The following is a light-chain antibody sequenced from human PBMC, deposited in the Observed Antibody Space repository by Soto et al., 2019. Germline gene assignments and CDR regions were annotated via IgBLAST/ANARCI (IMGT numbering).Light chain of an antibody. CDR1: QGIAND. CDR2: TTS. V-gene: IGKV1-17*01. J-gene: IGKJ1*01. CDR3: LQHNSYPWT. Sequence: DLQMTQSPSSLSASVGDRVTITCRATQGIANDLTWYQQKPGKAPKRLIYTTSSLQSEVPSRFSGSGSGTEFTLTISSLQPEDFATYYCLQHNSYPWTFGQGTKVEIK.